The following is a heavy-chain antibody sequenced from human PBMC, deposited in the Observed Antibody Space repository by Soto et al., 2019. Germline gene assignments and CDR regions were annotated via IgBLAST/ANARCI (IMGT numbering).Heavy chain of an antibody. J-gene: IGHJ4*02. CDR3: ARIEMASIK. CDR2: IYYTGST. V-gene: IGHV4-31*03. Sequence: LSLTCSVSGASIRSGGYYWSWLRQSPGKGLEWIGHIYYTGSTFYSPSLKSRLTISLDTSKNQFSLDLRSVTAADTAMYYCARIEMASIKWGQGTLVTVSS. CDR1: GASIRSGGYY.